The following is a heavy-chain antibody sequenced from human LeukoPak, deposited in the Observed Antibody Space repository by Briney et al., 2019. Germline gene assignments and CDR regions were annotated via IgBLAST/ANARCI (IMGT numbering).Heavy chain of an antibody. J-gene: IGHJ4*02. CDR1: GYTLTELS. CDR3: ARDQYYYDSSGYYYGRGGYFDY. V-gene: IGHV1-24*01. D-gene: IGHD3-22*01. CDR2: FDPEDGET. Sequence: ASVKVSCKVSGYTLTELSMHWVRQAPGKGLEWMGGFDPEDGETIYAQKFQGRVTMTEDTSTDTAYMELSSLRSEDTAVYYCARDQYYYDSSGYYYGRGGYFDYWGQGTLVTVSS.